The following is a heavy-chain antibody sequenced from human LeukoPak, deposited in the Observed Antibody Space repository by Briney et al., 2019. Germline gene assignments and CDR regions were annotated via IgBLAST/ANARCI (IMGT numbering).Heavy chain of an antibody. Sequence: GASVKVSCKASGGTFSSYTIRWVRQAPGQGLEWMGRIIPILGIANYAQKFQGRVTITADKSTSTAYMELSSLRSEDTAVYYCATIVDTRAFDIWGQGTMVTVSS. J-gene: IGHJ3*02. V-gene: IGHV1-69*02. CDR1: GGTFSSYT. CDR3: ATIVDTRAFDI. D-gene: IGHD5-12*01. CDR2: IIPILGIA.